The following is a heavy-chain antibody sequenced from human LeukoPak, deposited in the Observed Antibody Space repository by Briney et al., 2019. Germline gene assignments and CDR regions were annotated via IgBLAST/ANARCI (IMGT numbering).Heavy chain of an antibody. CDR1: GYSFTSYW. V-gene: IGHV5-51*01. CDR2: IYPGDSDT. J-gene: IGHJ4*02. CDR3: ARRAGDYYDSSGYDY. D-gene: IGHD3-22*01. Sequence: GASLKISFKGSGYSFTSYWIGWGRRMPGKGLEWMGIIYPGDSDTRYSPSFQGQVTISADKSISTAYLQWSSLKASDTAMYYCARRAGDYYDSSGYDYWGQGTLVTVSS.